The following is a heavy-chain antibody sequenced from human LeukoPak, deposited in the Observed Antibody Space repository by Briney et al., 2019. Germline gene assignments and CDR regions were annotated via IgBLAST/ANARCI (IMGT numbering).Heavy chain of an antibody. CDR2: INTNSGGT. Sequence: ASPKVSCKASGYTFTGSYIHWGREALGQGVWWMGWINTNSGGTNYAQKFQGRVTMTRDTYNSKAYMELSRLRSDDTAVYYCARVFQKQLSDYWGQGSLATVSS. CDR1: GYTFTGSY. D-gene: IGHD6-13*01. CDR3: ARVFQKQLSDY. V-gene: IGHV1-2*02. J-gene: IGHJ4*02.